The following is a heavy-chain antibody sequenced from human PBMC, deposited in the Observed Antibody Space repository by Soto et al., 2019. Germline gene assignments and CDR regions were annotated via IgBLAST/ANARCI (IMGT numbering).Heavy chain of an antibody. Sequence: LSLTCAASGFTFSSYDMHWVRQATGKGLEWVSAIGTAGDPYYPGSVKGRFTISRENAKNSLYLQMNSLRAGDTAVYYCARAQLTGDAFDIWGQGTMVTVSS. CDR1: GFTFSSYD. J-gene: IGHJ3*02. CDR2: IGTAGDP. D-gene: IGHD7-27*01. CDR3: ARAQLTGDAFDI. V-gene: IGHV3-13*05.